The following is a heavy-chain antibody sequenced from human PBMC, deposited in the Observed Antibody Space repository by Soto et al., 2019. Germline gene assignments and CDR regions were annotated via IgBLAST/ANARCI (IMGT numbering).Heavy chain of an antibody. Sequence: QVQLVQSGAEVKKPGSSVKVSCKAAGGTFSSYTISWVRQAPGQGLEWMGRIIPILGIANYAQKFQGRVTITADKSTSTAYMELSSLRSEDTAVYYCATSPVAVAGTGSTADFDYWGQGTLVTVSS. CDR2: IIPILGIA. CDR3: ATSPVAVAGTGSTADFDY. J-gene: IGHJ4*02. V-gene: IGHV1-69*02. D-gene: IGHD6-19*01. CDR1: GGTFSSYT.